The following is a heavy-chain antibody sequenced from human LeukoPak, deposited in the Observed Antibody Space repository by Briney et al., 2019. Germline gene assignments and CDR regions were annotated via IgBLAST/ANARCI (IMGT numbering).Heavy chain of an antibody. J-gene: IGHJ4*02. CDR2: ISAYNGNT. D-gene: IGHD3-10*01. V-gene: IGHV1-18*04. Sequence: ASVKVSCKASGYTFTGYYMHWVRQAPGQGLEWMGWISAYNGNTNYAQKLQGRVTMTTDTSTSTAYMELRSLRSDDTAVYYCAISITMVRGVMVIFDYWGQGTLVTVSS. CDR1: GYTFTGYY. CDR3: AISITMVRGVMVIFDY.